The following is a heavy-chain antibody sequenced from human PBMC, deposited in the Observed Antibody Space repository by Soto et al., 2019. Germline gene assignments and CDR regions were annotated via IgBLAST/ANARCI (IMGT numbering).Heavy chain of an antibody. CDR2: IYYSGST. J-gene: IGHJ5*01. CDR1: GGSISSGGYY. CDR3: ARHSASWQWFDY. D-gene: IGHD1-26*01. Sequence: QVQLQESGPGLVKPSQTLSLTCSVSGGSISSGGYYWSWIRQHPEKGLEWIGYIYYSGSTNYNPSLNSRVIISVDTSSDRCSLDLRSVTAADTAIYYSARHSASWQWFDYWGQGTLVTVSS. V-gene: IGHV4-31*03.